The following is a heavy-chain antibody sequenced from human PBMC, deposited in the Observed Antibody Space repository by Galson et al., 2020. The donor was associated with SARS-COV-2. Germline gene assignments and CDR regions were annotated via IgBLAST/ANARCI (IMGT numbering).Heavy chain of an antibody. D-gene: IGHD3-3*01. Sequence: GGSLRLSCEASGFTFSRYGMHWVRQAPGKGLEWVALIWYDGTNKYYADSVKGRFTISRDNSKNTLYLQMNSLRAEDTAVYYCAKDQIPWSLAGVDYWGQGTLVTVSS. CDR3: AKDQIPWSLAGVDY. V-gene: IGHV3-33*06. J-gene: IGHJ4*02. CDR1: GFTFSRYG. CDR2: IWYDGTNK.